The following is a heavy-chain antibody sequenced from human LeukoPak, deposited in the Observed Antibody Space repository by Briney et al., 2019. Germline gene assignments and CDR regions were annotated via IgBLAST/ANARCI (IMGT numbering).Heavy chain of an antibody. V-gene: IGHV1-69*05. CDR3: ATNYYDSSGYYANFDY. J-gene: IGHJ4*02. CDR1: GGTFSSYA. D-gene: IGHD3-22*01. CDR2: IIPIFGTA. Sequence: ASVKVSCKASGGTFSSYAISWVRQAPGQGLEWMGGIIPIFGTANYAQKFQGRVTITTDESTSTAYMELSSLRSEDTAVYYCATNYYDSSGYYANFDYWGQGTLVTVYS.